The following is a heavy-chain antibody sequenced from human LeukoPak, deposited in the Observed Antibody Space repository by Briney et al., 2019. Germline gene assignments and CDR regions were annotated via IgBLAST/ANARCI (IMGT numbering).Heavy chain of an antibody. CDR2: ISAYNGNT. V-gene: IGHV1-18*04. CDR1: GYTFTGYY. CDR3: ARGITFGGPTKY. Sequence: GASVRVSCKASGYTFTGYYMHWVRQAPGQGLEWMGWISAYNGNTNYAQKLQGRVTMTTDTSTSTAYMELRSLRSDDTAVYYCARGITFGGPTKYWGQGTLVTVSS. J-gene: IGHJ4*02. D-gene: IGHD3-16*01.